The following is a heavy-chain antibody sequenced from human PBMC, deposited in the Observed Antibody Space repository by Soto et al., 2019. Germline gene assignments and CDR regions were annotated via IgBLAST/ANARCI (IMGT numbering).Heavy chain of an antibody. CDR1: GFTFSSYS. Sequence: EVQLVESGGGLVKPGGSLRLSCAASGFTFSSYSMNWVRQAPGKGLEWVSSISSSSSYIYYADSVKGRFTISRDNAKNSLYLQMNGLRAEDTAVYYCARAQLGYCSGGSCSSFDYWGQGTLVTVSS. CDR3: ARAQLGYCSGGSCSSFDY. CDR2: ISSSSSYI. V-gene: IGHV3-21*01. D-gene: IGHD2-15*01. J-gene: IGHJ4*02.